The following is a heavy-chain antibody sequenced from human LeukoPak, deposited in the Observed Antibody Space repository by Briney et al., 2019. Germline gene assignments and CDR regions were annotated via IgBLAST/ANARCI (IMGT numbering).Heavy chain of an antibody. V-gene: IGHV3-48*02. J-gene: IGHJ4*02. CDR3: ARLTYGY. CDR1: GFTFSSFS. CDR2: ISNSGSDI. D-gene: IGHD4-17*01. Sequence: GGSLRLSCAASGFTFSSFSMNWVRQAPGKGLEWISYISNSGSDISYADSAKGRFTISRANAKNSLYPQMNSLRDEDTAVYYCARLTYGYWGQGTLVSVSS.